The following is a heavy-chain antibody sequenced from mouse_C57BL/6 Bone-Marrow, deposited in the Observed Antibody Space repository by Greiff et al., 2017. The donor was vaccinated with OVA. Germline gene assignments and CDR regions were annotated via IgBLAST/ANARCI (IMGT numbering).Heavy chain of an antibody. D-gene: IGHD1-1*01. CDR3: AREDYGSSYWFAY. CDR1: GYTFTSYW. J-gene: IGHJ3*01. V-gene: IGHV1-7*01. CDR2: INPSSGYT. Sequence: QVQLQQSGAELAKPGASVKLSCKASGYTFTSYWMHWVKQRPGQGLEWIGYINPSSGYTKYNQKFKDKATLTADKSSSTAYMQLSSLTYEDSAVYYCAREDYGSSYWFAYWGQGTLVTVSA.